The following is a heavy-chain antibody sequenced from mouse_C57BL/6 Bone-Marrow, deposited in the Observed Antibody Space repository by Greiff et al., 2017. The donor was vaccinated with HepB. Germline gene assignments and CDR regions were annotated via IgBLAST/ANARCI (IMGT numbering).Heavy chain of an antibody. CDR1: GYTFTSYG. D-gene: IGHD1-1*01. V-gene: IGHV1-81*01. Sequence: QVQLQQSGAELARPGASVKLSCKASGYTFTSYGISWVKQRTGQGLEWIGEIYPRSGNTYYNAKFKGKATLTADKSSSTAYMELRSLTSEDSTVYFCAGSYYYVSCYDDWGQGTTLTVSS. CDR3: AGSYYYVSCYDD. J-gene: IGHJ2*01. CDR2: IYPRSGNT.